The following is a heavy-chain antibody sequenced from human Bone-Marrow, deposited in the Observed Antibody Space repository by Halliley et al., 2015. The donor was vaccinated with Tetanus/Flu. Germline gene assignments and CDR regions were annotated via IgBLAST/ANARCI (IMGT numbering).Heavy chain of an antibody. CDR3: GRAGGGYSPIAN. Sequence: LVGVSSINPDATTTTYADSVKGRFTISRDNAKNTVYLHMTGLRAEDTAVYHCGRAGGGYSPIANWGQGTQVTVPS. CDR2: INPDATTT. V-gene: IGHV3-74*01. D-gene: IGHD2-15*01. J-gene: IGHJ4*02.